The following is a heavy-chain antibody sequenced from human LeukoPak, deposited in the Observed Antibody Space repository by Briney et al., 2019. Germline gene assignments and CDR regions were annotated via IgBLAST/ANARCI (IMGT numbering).Heavy chain of an antibody. D-gene: IGHD4-17*01. V-gene: IGHV3-23*01. CDR1: GFTFSSYG. J-gene: IGHJ6*03. CDR2: ISGSGGST. CDR3: ATDYGDTPRVRYYYYMDV. Sequence: PGRSLRLSCAASGFTFSSYGMHWVRQAPGKGLEWVSAISGSGGSTYYADSVKGRFTISRDNSKNTLYLQMNSLRAEDTAVYYCATDYGDTPRVRYYYYMDVWGKGTTVTVSS.